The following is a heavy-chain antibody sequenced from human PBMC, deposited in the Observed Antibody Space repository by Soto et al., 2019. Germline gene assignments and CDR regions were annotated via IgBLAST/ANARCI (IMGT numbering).Heavy chain of an antibody. Sequence: GGSLRLSCAASGFTFSSYAMSWVRQAPGKGLEWVSAISGSGGSTYYADSVKGRFTISRDNSKNTLYLQMNSLRAEDTAVYYCAKDLTSYDLWSGNAFDIWGQRTMVTVSS. D-gene: IGHD3-3*01. J-gene: IGHJ3*02. V-gene: IGHV3-23*01. CDR1: GFTFSSYA. CDR2: ISGSGGST. CDR3: AKDLTSYDLWSGNAFDI.